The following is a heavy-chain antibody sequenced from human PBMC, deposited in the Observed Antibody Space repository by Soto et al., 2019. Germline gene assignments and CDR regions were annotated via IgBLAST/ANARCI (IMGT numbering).Heavy chain of an antibody. D-gene: IGHD5-18*01. CDR1: GGTFSSYA. Sequence: ASVKVSCKASGGTFSSYAISWVRQAPGQGLEWMGGIIPIFGTANYAQKFQGRVTITADESTSTAYMELSSLRSEDTAVYYCARDGVRARMIQLSSWGQGTLVTVSS. V-gene: IGHV1-69*13. CDR2: IIPIFGTA. CDR3: ARDGVRARMIQLSS. J-gene: IGHJ4*02.